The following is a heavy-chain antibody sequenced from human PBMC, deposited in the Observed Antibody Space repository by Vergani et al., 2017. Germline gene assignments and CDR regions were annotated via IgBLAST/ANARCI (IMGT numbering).Heavy chain of an antibody. CDR1: GFTFSSYS. Sequence: EVQLVESGGGLVQPGGSLRLSCAASGFTFSSYSMNWVRQAPGKGLEWVSYISSSSSTIYYADSVKGRFTISRDNAKNSLYLQMNSLRAEDTAVYYCARYGPGIAAAGRLYVWGQGTTVTVSS. CDR3: ARYGPGIAAAGRLYV. J-gene: IGHJ6*02. D-gene: IGHD6-13*01. CDR2: ISSSSSTI. V-gene: IGHV3-48*04.